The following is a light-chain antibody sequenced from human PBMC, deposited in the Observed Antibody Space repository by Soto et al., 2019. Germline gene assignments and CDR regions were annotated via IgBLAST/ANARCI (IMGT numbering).Light chain of an antibody. CDR3: QQSFNAPS. Sequence: DLQMTQSPSSLSASVGDRVTITCRASQNISSYFNWYQQKPGKAPKLLIYAASSLQSGVPSRFSGSVSGTDFSLTISSLQPEDFASYYCQQSFNAPSFGGGTKVEIK. CDR1: QNISSY. J-gene: IGKJ4*01. V-gene: IGKV1-39*01. CDR2: AAS.